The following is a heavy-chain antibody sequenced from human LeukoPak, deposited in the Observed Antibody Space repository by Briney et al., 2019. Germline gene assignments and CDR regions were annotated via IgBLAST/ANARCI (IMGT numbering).Heavy chain of an antibody. V-gene: IGHV3-11*06. CDR1: GFTFSDYY. Sequence: GGSLRLSCAASGFTFSDYYMSWIRQAPGKGLEWVSYISSSSSYTNYADSVKGRFTISRDNAKNSLYLQMNSPRAEDTAVYYCASSEARYPWGPFDYWGQGTLVTVSS. CDR3: ASSEARYPWGPFDY. CDR2: ISSSSSYT. J-gene: IGHJ4*02. D-gene: IGHD3-16*01.